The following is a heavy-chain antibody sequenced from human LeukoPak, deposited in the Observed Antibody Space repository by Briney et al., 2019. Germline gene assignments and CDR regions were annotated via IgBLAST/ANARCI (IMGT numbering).Heavy chain of an antibody. CDR2: IYYSGST. V-gene: IGHV4-39*07. CDR3: AGGENDVDYFDY. D-gene: IGHD1-1*01. J-gene: IGHJ4*02. CDR1: GGSISSRSYY. Sequence: PSETLSLTCTVSGGSISSRSYYWGWIRQPPGKGLEWIGSIYYSGSTYYNPSLKSRVTISVDTSKNQFSLKLSSVTAADTAVYYCAGGENDVDYFDYWGQGTLVTVSS.